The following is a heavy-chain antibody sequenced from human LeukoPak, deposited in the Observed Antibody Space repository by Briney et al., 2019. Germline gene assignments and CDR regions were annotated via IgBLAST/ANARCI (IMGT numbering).Heavy chain of an antibody. CDR1: GFTFSSYA. D-gene: IGHD3-3*01. J-gene: IGHJ6*02. CDR3: ARDQGGTIFGVVIDYYYYYGMDV. V-gene: IGHV3-30*04. Sequence: GGSLRLSCAASGFTFSSYAMHWVRQAPGKGLEWVAVISYDGSNKYYADSVKGRFTISRDNSKNTLYLQMNSLRAEDTAVYYCARDQGGTIFGVVIDYYYYYGMDVWDQGTTVTVSS. CDR2: ISYDGSNK.